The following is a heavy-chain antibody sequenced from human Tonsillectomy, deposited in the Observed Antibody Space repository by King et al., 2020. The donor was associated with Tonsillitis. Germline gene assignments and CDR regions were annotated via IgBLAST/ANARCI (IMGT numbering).Heavy chain of an antibody. CDR3: ARWFGETHFDY. CDR2: IYHSGST. D-gene: IGHD3-10*01. CDR1: GYSISSGYY. V-gene: IGHV4-38-2*01. Sequence: QLQESGPGLVKPSETLSLTCAVSGYSISSGYYWGWLRQPPGKGREWIGTIYHSGSTYYNPSLKSRVTISVDTSKNEFSLKLSSLTAADTAVYYCARWFGETHFDYWGQGTLVTVSS. J-gene: IGHJ4*02.